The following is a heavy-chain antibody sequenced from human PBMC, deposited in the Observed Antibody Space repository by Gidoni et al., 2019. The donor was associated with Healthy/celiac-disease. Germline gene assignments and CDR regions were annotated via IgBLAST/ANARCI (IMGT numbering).Heavy chain of an antibody. D-gene: IGHD5-18*01. Sequence: EVQLLESGGGLVQPGGSLRLSCAASGFPFSRYAMSWVRQDPGKGLEWVSAISGSGGSTYYADSVKGRFTISRDNSKNTLYLQMNSLRAEDTAVYYCAKDAGRDGYSLFDYWGQGTLVTVSS. V-gene: IGHV3-23*01. CDR1: GFPFSRYA. CDR3: AKDAGRDGYSLFDY. CDR2: ISGSGGST. J-gene: IGHJ4*02.